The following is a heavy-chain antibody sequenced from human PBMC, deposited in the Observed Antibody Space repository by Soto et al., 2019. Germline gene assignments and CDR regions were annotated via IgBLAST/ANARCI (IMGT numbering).Heavy chain of an antibody. CDR3: ARGYSSGWYEDYYYGMDV. D-gene: IGHD6-19*01. V-gene: IGHV4-59*01. CDR2: IYYSGST. J-gene: IGHJ6*02. CDR1: GGSISSYY. Sequence: SETLSLTCTVSGGSISSYYWSWIRQPPGKGLEWIGYIYYSGSTNYNPSLKSRVTISVDTSKNQFSLKLSSVTAADTAVYYCARGYSSGWYEDYYYGMDVWGQGTTVTVPS.